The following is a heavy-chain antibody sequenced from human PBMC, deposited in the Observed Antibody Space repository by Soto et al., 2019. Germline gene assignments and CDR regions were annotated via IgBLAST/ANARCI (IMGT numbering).Heavy chain of an antibody. J-gene: IGHJ3*02. D-gene: IGHD3-22*01. CDR1: GLTFTSYA. Sequence: GGSQRLSCAAAGLTFTSYAMSWVRQAPGKGLEWVSGISPNGGSTYYADSVKGRFTISTDNSKNTLYLQMNSLRAEDTAVYYCAKDYYDSSAYYWPDAFDIWGQGTMVTVSS. V-gene: IGHV3-23*01. CDR3: AKDYYDSSAYYWPDAFDI. CDR2: ISPNGGST.